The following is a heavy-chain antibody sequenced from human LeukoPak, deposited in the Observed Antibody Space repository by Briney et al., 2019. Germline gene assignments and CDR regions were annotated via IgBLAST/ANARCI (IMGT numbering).Heavy chain of an antibody. J-gene: IGHJ4*02. D-gene: IGHD6-19*01. V-gene: IGHV3-7*01. CDR1: GFTFSSYW. CDR3: ASAPGIAVAAEAWY. CDR2: IKQDGSEK. Sequence: GGSLRLSCAASGFTFSSYWMSWVRQAPGKGLEWVANIKQDGSEKYYADSVKGRFTISRDNAKNSLYLRMNSLRAEDTAVYYCASAPGIAVAAEAWYWGQGTLVTVSS.